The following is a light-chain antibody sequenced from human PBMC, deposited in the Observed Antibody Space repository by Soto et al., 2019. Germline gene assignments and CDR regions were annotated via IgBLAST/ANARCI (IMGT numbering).Light chain of an antibody. J-gene: IGKJ4*01. CDR1: QSISTS. CDR3: HQYGTSPLT. Sequence: IVMTPFPSTLSLSPGARATLSCRASQSISTSLAWFQQIPGQAPRLLIYGASSRGTGIPDRFSGSGSGTDFTLTISRLEPEDFAVYYCHQYGTSPLTFGGGTMVDIK. CDR2: GAS. V-gene: IGKV3-20*01.